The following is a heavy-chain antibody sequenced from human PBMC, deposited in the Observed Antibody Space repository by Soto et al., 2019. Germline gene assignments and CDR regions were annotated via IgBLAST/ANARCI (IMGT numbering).Heavy chain of an antibody. CDR1: GGSIIGYY. D-gene: IGHD1-26*01. V-gene: IGHV4-59*01. CDR2: IFHNGDI. Sequence: NPSETLSLTCTVSGGSIIGYYWNWIRQPPGKGLEWIGYIFHNGDINYNPSLKSRVTISVDTSKNQFSLNLSSVTAADTAVYYCARDPSGHPPLYRFDPWGQGTLVTVS. CDR3: ARDPSGHPPLYRFDP. J-gene: IGHJ5*02.